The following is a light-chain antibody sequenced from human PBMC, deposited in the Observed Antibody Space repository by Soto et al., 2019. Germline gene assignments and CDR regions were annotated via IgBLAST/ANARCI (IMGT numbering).Light chain of an antibody. Sequence: QSVLTQPASVSGSTGQSITISCTGTSSDVGGYNYVSWYQQHPGKAPKLMIYDVSNRPSGVSNRLSGSKSGNTASLTISGLQAEDEADYYCSSYTSSSTPLFGGVTKLTVL. CDR3: SSYTSSSTPL. J-gene: IGLJ3*02. CDR1: SSDVGGYNY. CDR2: DVS. V-gene: IGLV2-14*01.